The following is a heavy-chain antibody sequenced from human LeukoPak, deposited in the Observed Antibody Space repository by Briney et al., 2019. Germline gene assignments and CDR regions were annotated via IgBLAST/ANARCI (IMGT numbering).Heavy chain of an antibody. V-gene: IGHV3-23*01. CDR1: GFTFSSYA. D-gene: IGHD6-19*01. CDR2: ISGSGGST. J-gene: IGHJ4*02. CDR3: ATVAGTGRRIDY. Sequence: PGGSLRLSCAASGFTFSSYAMSWVRQAPGKGLEWVSAISGSGGSTYFADSVKGRFTISRDNSKNTLYLQVYSLRAEDTAVYYCATVAGTGRRIDYWGQGTLVTVSS.